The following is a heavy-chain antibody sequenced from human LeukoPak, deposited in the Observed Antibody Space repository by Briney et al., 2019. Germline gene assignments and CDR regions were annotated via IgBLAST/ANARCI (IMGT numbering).Heavy chain of an antibody. V-gene: IGHV4-34*01. D-gene: IGHD2-8*01. J-gene: IGHJ4*02. CDR2: INHSGST. CDR3: ARTNGRAGFDY. Sequence: SETLSLTCAVYGGSFSDYYWSWIRQPPGKGLEWIGEINHSGSTNYNPSLKSRVTISVDTSKSQFSLKLSSVTAADTAVYYCARTNGRAGFDYWGQGTLVTVSS. CDR1: GGSFSDYY.